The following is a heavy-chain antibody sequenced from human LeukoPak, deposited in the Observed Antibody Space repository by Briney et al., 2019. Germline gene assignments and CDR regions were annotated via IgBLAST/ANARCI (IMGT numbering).Heavy chain of an antibody. CDR2: IYTSGST. CDR1: GGSISSGSYY. J-gene: IGHJ4*02. CDR3: ARGDYDFWSGYLDY. V-gene: IGHV4-61*02. D-gene: IGHD3-3*01. Sequence: PSETLSLTCTVSGGSISSGSYYWSWIRQPAGKGLEWIGRIYTSGSTNYNPSLKSRVTISVDTSKNQFPLKLSSVTAADTAVYYCARGDYDFWSGYLDYWGQGTLVTVSS.